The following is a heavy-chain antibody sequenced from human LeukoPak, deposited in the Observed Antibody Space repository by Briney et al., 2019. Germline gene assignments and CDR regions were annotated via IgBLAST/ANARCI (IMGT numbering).Heavy chain of an antibody. Sequence: PSETLSLTCTVSGGSMTSYYWSWIRQPPGKGLEWIGYIYYSGNTNYNPSLESRVTISVDTSKNQFSLKLSSVTAADTAVYYCARDKKGTSCYDCWGQGTLVTVSS. CDR2: IYYSGNT. D-gene: IGHD2-2*01. V-gene: IGHV4-59*01. CDR1: GGSMTSYY. J-gene: IGHJ4*02. CDR3: ARDKKGTSCYDC.